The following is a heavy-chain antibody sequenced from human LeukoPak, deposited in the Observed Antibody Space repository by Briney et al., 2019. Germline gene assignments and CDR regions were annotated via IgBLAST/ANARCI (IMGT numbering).Heavy chain of an antibody. CDR1: GDSISRDF. CDR3: ARRAFGGVIAANWFDP. V-gene: IGHV4-4*07. Sequence: PSETLSLTCTVTGDSISRDFWNWIRQPVGKELEWIGRIYTRGSTNYNPSLKSRATMAVDTSKNQISLNLISLTAADTAVYYCARRAFGGVIAANWFDPWGQGTLVTVSS. CDR2: IYTRGST. D-gene: IGHD3-16*02. J-gene: IGHJ5*02.